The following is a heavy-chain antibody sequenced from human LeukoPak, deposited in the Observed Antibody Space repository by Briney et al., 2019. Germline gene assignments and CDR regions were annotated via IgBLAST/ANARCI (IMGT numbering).Heavy chain of an antibody. CDR2: IHPSATST. CDR3: ARGTTMPFLP. CDR1: GCTFTSYY. Sequence: ASVKVSCKASGCTFTSYYMHWVRQAPGQGLEWMGVIHPSATSTNYAQKFHDRVTMTRDTSTNTVYMELSSLRSEDTAVYYCARGTTMPFLPWGQGTLVTVSS. J-gene: IGHJ4*02. D-gene: IGHD3-3*02. V-gene: IGHV1-46*01.